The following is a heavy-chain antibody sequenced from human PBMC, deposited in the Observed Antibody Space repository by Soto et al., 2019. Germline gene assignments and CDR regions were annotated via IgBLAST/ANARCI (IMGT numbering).Heavy chain of an antibody. Sequence: ASVKVSCKASGYTFTSYGVSWMQTAPGPGIEWMGWSRTYNVNIKTAKKFQVMVIILKYTSTSKAYMEMRSRRFAGTAVYYCARDIRYAFWSGDTVRFEPWG. CDR1: GYTFTSYG. CDR3: ARDIRYAFWSGDTVRFEP. J-gene: IGHJ5*02. CDR2: SRTYNVNI. V-gene: IGHV1-18*01. D-gene: IGHD3-3*01.